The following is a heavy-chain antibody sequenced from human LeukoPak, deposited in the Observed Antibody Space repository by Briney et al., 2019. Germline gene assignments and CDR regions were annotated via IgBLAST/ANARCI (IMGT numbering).Heavy chain of an antibody. J-gene: IGHJ4*02. CDR2: IIPILGIA. V-gene: IGHV1-69*04. CDR1: GYTFTSYG. D-gene: IGHD2-15*01. Sequence: SVKVSCKASGYTFTSYGISWVRQAPGQGLEWMGRIIPILGIANYAQKFQGRVTITADKSTSTAYMELSSLRSEDTAVYYCASTVQDIVVVVAAHGPFDYWGQGTLVTVSS. CDR3: ASTVQDIVVVVAAHGPFDY.